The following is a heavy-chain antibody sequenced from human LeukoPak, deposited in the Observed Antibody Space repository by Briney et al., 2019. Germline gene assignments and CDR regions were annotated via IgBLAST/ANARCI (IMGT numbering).Heavy chain of an antibody. V-gene: IGHV1-18*01. CDR1: GYIFNNYG. Sequence: ASVKVSCKASGYIFNNYGISWVRQAPGQGLEWMGWINAYTGNTNYTQKLQARVTMTRDTSTSTAFMELRSLRSDDTAVYYCARDRGTAFPPPFDYWGQGTLVAVSS. D-gene: IGHD2-21*02. CDR3: ARDRGTAFPPPFDY. CDR2: INAYTGNT. J-gene: IGHJ4*02.